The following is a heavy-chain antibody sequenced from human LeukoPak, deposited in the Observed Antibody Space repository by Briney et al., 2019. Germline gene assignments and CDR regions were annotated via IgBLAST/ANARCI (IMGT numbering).Heavy chain of an antibody. CDR2: IYYSGST. J-gene: IGHJ5*02. Sequence: SETLSLTCTVSGGSISSSSYYWGWIRQPPGKGLEWIGSIYYSGSTYYNPSLKSRVTISVDTSKNQFSLKLSSVTAADTAVYYCARDWGSTEIVVVPDGSAIWFDPWGQGTLVTVSS. CDR1: GGSISSSSYY. D-gene: IGHD2-2*01. V-gene: IGHV4-39*07. CDR3: ARDWGSTEIVVVPDGSAIWFDP.